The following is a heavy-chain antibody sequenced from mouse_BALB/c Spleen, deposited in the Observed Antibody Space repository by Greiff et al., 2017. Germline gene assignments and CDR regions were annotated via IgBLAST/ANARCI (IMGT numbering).Heavy chain of an antibody. J-gene: IGHJ3*01. V-gene: IGHV5-6-3*01. CDR2: INSNGGST. Sequence: EVQGVESGGGLVQPGGSLKLSCAASGFTFSSYGMSWVRQTPDKRLELVATINSNGGSTYYPDSVKGRFTISRDNAKNTLYLQMSSLKSEDTAMYYCARDLYGSSYVAYWGQGTLVTVSA. CDR3: ARDLYGSSYVAY. CDR1: GFTFSSYG. D-gene: IGHD1-1*01.